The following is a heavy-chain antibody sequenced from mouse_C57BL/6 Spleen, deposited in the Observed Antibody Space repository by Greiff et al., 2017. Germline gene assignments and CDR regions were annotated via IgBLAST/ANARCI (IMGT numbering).Heavy chain of an antibody. V-gene: IGHV7-3*01. CDR3: ARYMIYYDNYDYAMGY. D-gene: IGHD2-1*01. J-gene: IGHJ4*01. CDR2: IRNKANGYTT. CDR1: GFTFTDYY. Sequence: EVKLLESGGGLVQPGGSLSLSCAASGFTFTDYYMSWVRQPPGQALEWLGFIRNKANGYTTEYSASVKGRFTISRDNSQCILYLPMNALRAEDSATDYCARYMIYYDNYDYAMGYWGQGTSVAVAS.